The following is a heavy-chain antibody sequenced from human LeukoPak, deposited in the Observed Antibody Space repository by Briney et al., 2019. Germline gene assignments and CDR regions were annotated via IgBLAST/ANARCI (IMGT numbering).Heavy chain of an antibody. V-gene: IGHV1-2*02. CDR3: AREGLSGWELLRAFDI. CDR2: INPNSGGT. Sequence: GASVKVSCKASGYTFTGYYMHWVRQAPGQGLEWMGWINPNSGGTNYAQKFQGRVTMTRDTSISTAYMELSSLRSDDTAVYYCAREGLSGWELLRAFDIWGQGTMVTVSS. CDR1: GYTFTGYY. D-gene: IGHD1-26*01. J-gene: IGHJ3*02.